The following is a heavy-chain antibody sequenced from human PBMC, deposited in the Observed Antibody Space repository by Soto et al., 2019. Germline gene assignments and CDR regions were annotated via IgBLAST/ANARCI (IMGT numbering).Heavy chain of an antibody. CDR3: AKDSTVTTSLYFYYYGFDV. V-gene: IGHV3-23*01. D-gene: IGHD4-17*01. CDR1: GFTFNHYP. Sequence: VQLLESGGGLVQPGGSLRLACTASGFTFNHYPMGWSRQAPGKGLEWVSAVSGRGGSTKYADSVKGRFIISRDNSNSTLYLQMDSLRGEDTAVYYCAKDSTVTTSLYFYYYGFDVWGQGTTVTVSS. J-gene: IGHJ6*01. CDR2: VSGRGGST.